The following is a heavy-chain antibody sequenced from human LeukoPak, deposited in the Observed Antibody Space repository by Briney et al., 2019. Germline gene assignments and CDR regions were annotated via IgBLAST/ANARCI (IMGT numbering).Heavy chain of an antibody. CDR2: IKQDACEK. D-gene: IGHD2-15*01. CDR1: GFTFSGYW. CDR3: ARFGMDAAIDY. J-gene: IGHJ4*02. Sequence: GGSLRLSCAASGFTFSGYWMSWVRQAPGKGLEWVATIKQDACEKTYVDSVEGRFTSSRDNAKSSLFLQMDSLRAEDTAVYYCARFGMDAAIDYWGQGTLVTVSS. V-gene: IGHV3-7*01.